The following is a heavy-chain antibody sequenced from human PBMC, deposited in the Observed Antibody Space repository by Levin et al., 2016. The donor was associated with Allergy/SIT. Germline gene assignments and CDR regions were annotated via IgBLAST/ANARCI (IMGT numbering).Heavy chain of an antibody. CDR1: GDSTFSGDYY. D-gene: IGHD3-10*02. CDR2: IYYTGST. Sequence: SETLSLTCTVSGDSTFSGDYYWSWIRQPPGKGLEWIGHIYYTGSTSYNPSLRSRLTISVDTSKNQFSLKLSSVTAADTAMYYCATTFVSGDYFDSWGQGTLVSVSS. CDR3: ATTFVSGDYFDS. J-gene: IGHJ4*02. V-gene: IGHV4-30-4*01.